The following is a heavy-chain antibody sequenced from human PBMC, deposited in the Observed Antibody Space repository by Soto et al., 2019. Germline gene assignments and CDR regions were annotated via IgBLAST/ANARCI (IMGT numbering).Heavy chain of an antibody. D-gene: IGHD2-15*01. J-gene: IGHJ4*02. CDR3: ARGHCSGGSCQSGGGDY. Sequence: QVQLVQSGAEVKKPGASVKVSCEASGYSFTSYDINWVRQATGQGLEWMGWMNPKSGNTGYAQKFQGRVTMTRNTSISTAYMELSSLRSEDTALYYCARGHCSGGSCQSGGGDYWGQGTLVTVSS. V-gene: IGHV1-8*01. CDR1: GYSFTSYD. CDR2: MNPKSGNT.